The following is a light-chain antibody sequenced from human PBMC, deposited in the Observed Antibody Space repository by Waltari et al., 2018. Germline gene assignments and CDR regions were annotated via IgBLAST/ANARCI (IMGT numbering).Light chain of an antibody. CDR3: QQYGSSLPYN. V-gene: IGKV3-20*01. CDR2: GAS. CDR1: PSVSSSY. J-gene: IGKJ2*01. Sequence: EIVLTQSPAPLSLSPGERATLSCRASPSVSSSYLAWYQQKPGQAPRLLIHGASNRATDIPDRFSGSGSGTDFTLTLSRLEAEDFAVYYCQQYGSSLPYNFGQGTKVEIK.